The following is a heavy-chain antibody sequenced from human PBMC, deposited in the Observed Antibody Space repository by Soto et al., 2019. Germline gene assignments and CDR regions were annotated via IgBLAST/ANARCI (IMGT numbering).Heavy chain of an antibody. J-gene: IGHJ4*02. CDR3: SGGRHYTNGFFEY. Sequence: EVQLLESGGGLVQPGGSLRLSCAASGFTFSSYGMHWVRQTPRKGLEWVASIYSSGGSTYYADSVRGRFTISRDNSNTTLSLHMDSLSAEDPAVDYCSGGRHYTNGFFEYWGQGTLVTVPS. CDR2: IYSSGGST. D-gene: IGHD4-4*01. CDR1: GFTFSSYG. V-gene: IGHV3-23*01.